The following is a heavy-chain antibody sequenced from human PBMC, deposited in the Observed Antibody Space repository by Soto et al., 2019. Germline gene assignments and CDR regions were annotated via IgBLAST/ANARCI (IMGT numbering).Heavy chain of an antibody. D-gene: IGHD3-22*01. V-gene: IGHV4-38-2*01. J-gene: IGHJ5*02. CDR2: IYHGVST. Sequence: SETLSLTWAVSGYSISSGYYWGWLRQPPGKGLEWIGSIYHGVSTYYNPSLNSRVTLSIDMTNNHVSLILNSVTAADTAVYYCARVGPWVPYYYDSSPYTFENWFDPWGQGTLVTVSS. CDR1: GYSISSGYY. CDR3: ARVGPWVPYYYDSSPYTFENWFDP.